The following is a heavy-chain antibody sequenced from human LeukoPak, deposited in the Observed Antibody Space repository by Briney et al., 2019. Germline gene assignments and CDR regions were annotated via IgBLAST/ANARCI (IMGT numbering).Heavy chain of an antibody. J-gene: IGHJ4*02. D-gene: IGHD1-26*01. CDR1: GYTFTNFG. Sequence: ASVKVTCKASGYTFTNFGISWVRQAPGQGLEWMGWISAYNGNTNYAQKLQGRVTMTTDSSTSTAYLEVRSLRSDDTAVYYCARDLPYSGRYGDYWGQGTLVTVSS. V-gene: IGHV1-18*01. CDR3: ARDLPYSGRYGDY. CDR2: ISAYNGNT.